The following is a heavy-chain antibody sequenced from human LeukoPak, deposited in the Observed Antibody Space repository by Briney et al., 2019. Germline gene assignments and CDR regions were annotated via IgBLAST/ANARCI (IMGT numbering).Heavy chain of an antibody. Sequence: PGGSLRLSCTASGFIFSRYWMTGVRQAPGKGLEWVANIKDDAGAKYYVDSVKGRFTISRDNAKNSLYLQMNSRRAEDTAVYYCARDASKGFVQRGQGTLVTVSS. CDR1: GFIFSRYW. CDR3: ARDASKGFVQ. D-gene: IGHD2-2*01. CDR2: IKDDAGAK. V-gene: IGHV3-7*01. J-gene: IGHJ4*02.